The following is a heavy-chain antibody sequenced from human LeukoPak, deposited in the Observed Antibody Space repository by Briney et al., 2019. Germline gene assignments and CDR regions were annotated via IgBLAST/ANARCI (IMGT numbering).Heavy chain of an antibody. CDR2: INPSGGST. CDR1: GYTFTSYY. CDR3: AREYKITMVRGVSLGYAFDI. J-gene: IGHJ3*02. Sequence: ASVKVSCKASGYTFTSYYMHWVRQAPGQGLEWMGIINPSGGSTSYAQKFQGRVTMTRDMSTSTVYMELSSLRSEDTAVYYCAREYKITMVRGVSLGYAFDIWGQGTMVTVSS. D-gene: IGHD3-10*01. V-gene: IGHV1-46*01.